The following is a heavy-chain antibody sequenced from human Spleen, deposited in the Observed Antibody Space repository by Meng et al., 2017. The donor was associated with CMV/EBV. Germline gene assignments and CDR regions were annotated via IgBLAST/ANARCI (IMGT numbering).Heavy chain of an antibody. Sequence: GESLKISCAASGFSFSNAWMSWVRQAPGKGLEWVSVIYSGGSTYYADSVKGRFTISRDNSKNTLYLQMNSLRAEDTAVYYCARERGAHTINDAFDIWGQGTMVTVSS. V-gene: IGHV3-53*01. CDR1: GFSFSNAW. CDR2: IYSGGST. J-gene: IGHJ3*02. CDR3: ARERGAHTINDAFDI. D-gene: IGHD4/OR15-4a*01.